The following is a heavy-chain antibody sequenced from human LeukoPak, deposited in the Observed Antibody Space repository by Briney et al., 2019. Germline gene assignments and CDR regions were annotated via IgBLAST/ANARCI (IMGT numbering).Heavy chain of an antibody. CDR2: ISSNGGST. Sequence: TGGSLRLSCAASGFTFSIYAMHWVRQAPGKGLEYVSDISSNGGSTYYANSVKGRFTISRDNSKNTLYLQMGSLRAEDMAVYYCTFVGVKPYWGQGTLVTVSS. CDR1: GFTFSIYA. D-gene: IGHD1-26*01. J-gene: IGHJ4*02. CDR3: TFVGVKPY. V-gene: IGHV3-64*01.